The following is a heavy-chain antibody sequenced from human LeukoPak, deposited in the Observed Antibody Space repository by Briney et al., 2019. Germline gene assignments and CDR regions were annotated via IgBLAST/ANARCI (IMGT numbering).Heavy chain of an antibody. CDR2: INPNSGGT. CDR3: ARDPGGVKTTVLTPPHFFDH. D-gene: IGHD4-23*01. V-gene: IGHV1-2*02. J-gene: IGHJ4*02. CDR1: GYTFTGYY. Sequence: ASVKVSCKASGYTFTGYYMHWVRQAPGQGLEWMGWINPNSGGTNYAQKFQGRVSMARDASISTVYMGLTRLISDDTAVYYCARDPGGVKTTVLTPPHFFDHWGQGTLVVVSS.